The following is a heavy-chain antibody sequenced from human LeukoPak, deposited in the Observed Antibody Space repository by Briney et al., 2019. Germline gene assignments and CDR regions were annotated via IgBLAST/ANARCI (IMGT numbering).Heavy chain of an antibody. Sequence: GGSLRLSCAASGFTFSSYAMHWVRQAPGKGLEWVSVISYDGSNKYYADSVKGRFTISRDNSKTTLYLQMNSLRAEDTAVYYCARELHIAAAGPDAFDIWGQGTMVTVSS. D-gene: IGHD6-13*01. J-gene: IGHJ3*02. CDR2: ISYDGSNK. V-gene: IGHV3-30-3*01. CDR3: ARELHIAAAGPDAFDI. CDR1: GFTFSSYA.